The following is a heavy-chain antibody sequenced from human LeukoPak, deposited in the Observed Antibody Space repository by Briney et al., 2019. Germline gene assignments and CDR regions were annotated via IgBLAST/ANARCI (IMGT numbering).Heavy chain of an antibody. CDR1: GFTVTSNH. CDR3: ATEIAVGLRSFDY. Sequence: PGGSLRLSCAASGFTVTSNHMSWVRQAPGTGLEWVAIVSYDGGTKYSAASVEGRFTISRDNSKDTLYLQLNSLRPEDTAVYFCATEIAVGLRSFDYWGQGTLVTVSS. CDR2: VSYDGGTK. D-gene: IGHD6-19*01. V-gene: IGHV3-30-3*01. J-gene: IGHJ4*02.